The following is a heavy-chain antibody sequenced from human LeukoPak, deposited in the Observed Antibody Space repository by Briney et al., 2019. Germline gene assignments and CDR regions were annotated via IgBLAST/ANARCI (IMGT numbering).Heavy chain of an antibody. J-gene: IGHJ3*02. CDR2: INPNSGGT. CDR1: GFIFSTYA. Sequence: TGGSLRLSCAAYGFIFSTYAMHWVRQAPGQGLEWMGRINPNSGGTNYAQKFQGRVTMTRDTSISTAYMELSRLRSDDTAVYYCATASGYSYGSSAFDIWGQGTMVTVSS. V-gene: IGHV1-2*06. CDR3: ATASGYSYGSSAFDI. D-gene: IGHD5-18*01.